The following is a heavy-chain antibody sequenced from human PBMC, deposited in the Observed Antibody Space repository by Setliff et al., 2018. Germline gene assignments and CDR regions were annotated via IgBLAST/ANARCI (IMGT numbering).Heavy chain of an antibody. CDR1: GGSISSGGYY. CDR2: IYYSGST. Sequence: PSETLSLTCTVSGGSISSGGYYWSWIRQHPGKGLKWIGYIYYSGSTYYNPSLKSRVTISVDTSKNQFSLKLSSVTAADTAVYYCARDPLTTNRRRAFDIWGQGTMVTVSS. J-gene: IGHJ3*02. CDR3: ARDPLTTNRRRAFDI. D-gene: IGHD4-17*01. V-gene: IGHV4-31*03.